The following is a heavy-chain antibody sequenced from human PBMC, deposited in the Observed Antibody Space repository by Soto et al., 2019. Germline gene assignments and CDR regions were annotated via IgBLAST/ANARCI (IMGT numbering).Heavy chain of an antibody. D-gene: IGHD3-22*01. CDR2: IYYDGST. CDR3: ARSIDSSGFYFSNC. J-gene: IGHJ4*02. CDR1: GGSISRYY. V-gene: IGHV4-59*01. Sequence: SETLSLTCTVSGGSISRYYWSWIRQPPGKGLEWLGYIYYDGSTSYSPSLKSRVTISVDTSRNQFSLKLYSVTAADTAVYYCARSIDSSGFYFSNCWGQGTLVTVSS.